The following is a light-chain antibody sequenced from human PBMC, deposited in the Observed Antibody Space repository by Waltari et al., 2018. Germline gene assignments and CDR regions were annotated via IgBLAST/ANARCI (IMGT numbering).Light chain of an antibody. CDR2: EVS. CDR1: SSDVGGYNY. CDR3: ISYTSSSTLV. J-gene: IGLJ3*02. Sequence: QSALTQPASVYGSPGQSITNSCTGTSSDVGGYNYLSWYQQHSGKAPKLMIYEVSNRPSGVSNRFSGSKSGNTASLTISGLQAEDEADYYCISYTSSSTLVFGGGTKLTVL. V-gene: IGLV2-14*01.